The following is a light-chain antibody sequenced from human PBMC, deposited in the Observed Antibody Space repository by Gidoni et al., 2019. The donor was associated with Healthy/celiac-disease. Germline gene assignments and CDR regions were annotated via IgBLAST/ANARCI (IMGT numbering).Light chain of an antibody. V-gene: IGLV1-44*01. CDR1: SSNIGRNT. CDR3: AAWDDSLNGWV. CDR2: SNN. J-gene: IGLJ3*02. Sequence: QSVLTQPPSASGTPGQRVTISCSGSSSNIGRNTVNWYQQLPGPAPKLLIYSNNQRPSGVPDRFSGSKSGTSASLAISGLQSEDEAEYYCAAWDDSLNGWVFGGGTKLTVL.